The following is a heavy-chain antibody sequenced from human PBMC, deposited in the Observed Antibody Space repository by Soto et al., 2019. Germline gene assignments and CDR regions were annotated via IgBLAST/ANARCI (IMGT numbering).Heavy chain of an antibody. J-gene: IGHJ3*02. Sequence: SETLSVTCTVANAYLISRRWWSWVNPTPGKGLEWIGEIYHSGSINHNPSLKSRVTMSVDKSNNQFSLKMTSVTAADTAVYYCASKFGELLADAFDIWGQGTVVTVSS. CDR2: IYHSGSI. CDR3: ASKFGELLADAFDI. D-gene: IGHD3-10*01. V-gene: IGHV4-4*02. CDR1: NAYLISRRW.